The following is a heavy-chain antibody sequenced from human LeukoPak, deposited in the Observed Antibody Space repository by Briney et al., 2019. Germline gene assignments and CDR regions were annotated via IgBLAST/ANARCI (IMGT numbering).Heavy chain of an antibody. CDR3: ARGSGIDAFDI. D-gene: IGHD1-26*01. CDR1: GGSISSYY. J-gene: IGHJ3*02. Sequence: SETLSLTCTVSGGSISSYYWSWIRQPPGEGLEWIGYIYYSGSTNQNPSLKSRVTISVDTSKNQFSLKLRSVTAADTAVYYCARGSGIDAFDIWGQGTMVTVSS. V-gene: IGHV4-59*01. CDR2: IYYSGST.